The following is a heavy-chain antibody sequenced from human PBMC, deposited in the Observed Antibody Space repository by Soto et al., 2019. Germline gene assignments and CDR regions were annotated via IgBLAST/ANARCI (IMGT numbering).Heavy chain of an antibody. V-gene: IGHV3-48*02. D-gene: IGHD4-4*01. CDR1: GFSFSTYS. CDR3: ARMDQVPNNDYNYFYMDV. J-gene: IGHJ6*03. CDR2: ISSSGMTI. Sequence: EVHLVESGGGLVQPGGSLRLSCEASGFSFSTYSMNWVRQAPGKGLEWVSYISSSGMTIYYADSVKGRLTISRDNAKNSLYLQMHSLRDEDTAIYFCARMDQVPNNDYNYFYMDVWGTGTTVTVS.